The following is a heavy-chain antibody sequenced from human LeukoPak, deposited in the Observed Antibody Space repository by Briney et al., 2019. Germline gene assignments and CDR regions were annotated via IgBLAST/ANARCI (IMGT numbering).Heavy chain of an antibody. CDR3: ARNRSTMRPGRIDV. CDR1: GFTFSSYS. J-gene: IGHJ6*02. Sequence: PGGSLRLSCAASGFTFSSYSMNWVRQAPGKGLEWVSSISSSSSDIYYADSVKGRFTISRDNAKNSLYLQMNRLRAEDTAVYYCARNRSTMRPGRIDVWGQGTTVTVP. CDR2: ISSSSSDI. D-gene: IGHD3-10*01. V-gene: IGHV3-21*01.